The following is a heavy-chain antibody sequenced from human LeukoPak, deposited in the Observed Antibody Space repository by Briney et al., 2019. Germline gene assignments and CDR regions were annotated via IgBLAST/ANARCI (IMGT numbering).Heavy chain of an antibody. V-gene: IGHV3-30*18. CDR2: ISYDGSNK. J-gene: IGHJ4*02. D-gene: IGHD6-6*01. Sequence: PGGSLRLSCAASGFTFSSYGMHWVRQAPGKGLEWVAVISYDGSNKYYADSVKGRFTISRDNSKNTLYLQMNSLRAEDTAVYYCAKGTSIAANAEVDYWGQGTLVTVSS. CDR3: AKGTSIAANAEVDY. CDR1: GFTFSSYG.